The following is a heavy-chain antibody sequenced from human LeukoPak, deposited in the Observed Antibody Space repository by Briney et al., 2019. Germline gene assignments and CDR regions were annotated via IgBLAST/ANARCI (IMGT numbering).Heavy chain of an antibody. J-gene: IGHJ5*02. Sequence: PGGSLRLSCAASGFTFSSYAMNWVRQAPGKGLEWVSVISGRGGTTYYADSAKGRFTISRENSKNTLYLQMNSLRVEDTAVYYCAKDRFGEDMKWFGPWGQGTLVTVSS. V-gene: IGHV3-23*01. CDR1: GFTFSSYA. CDR3: AKDRFGEDMKWFGP. D-gene: IGHD3-10*01. CDR2: ISGRGGTT.